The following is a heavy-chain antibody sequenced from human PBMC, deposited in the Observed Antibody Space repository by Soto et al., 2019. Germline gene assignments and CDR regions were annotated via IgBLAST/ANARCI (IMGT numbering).Heavy chain of an antibody. CDR1: GGSISSYY. Sequence: SETLSLTCTVSGGSISSYYWSWIRQPAGKGLEWIGRIYTSGSTNYNPSLKSRVTMSVDTSKNQFSLKLSSVTAADTAVYYCARVSDILTGSGIYWFDTWGQGTLVTVSS. CDR2: IYTSGST. J-gene: IGHJ5*02. V-gene: IGHV4-4*07. CDR3: ARVSDILTGSGIYWFDT. D-gene: IGHD3-9*01.